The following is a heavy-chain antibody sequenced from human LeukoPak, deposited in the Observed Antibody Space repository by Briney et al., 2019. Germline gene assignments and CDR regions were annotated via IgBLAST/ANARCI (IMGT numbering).Heavy chain of an antibody. CDR2: ISYDGSNK. CDR3: ARDRIVVVPAAIAGYVDY. D-gene: IGHD2-2*01. Sequence: GGSLRLSCAASGFTFSSYAMSWVRQAPGKGLEWVAVISYDGSNKYYADSVKGRFTISRDYSKNTLYLQTNSLRAEDTAVYYCARDRIVVVPAAIAGYVDYWGQGTLVTVSS. J-gene: IGHJ4*02. CDR1: GFTFSSYA. V-gene: IGHV3-30-3*01.